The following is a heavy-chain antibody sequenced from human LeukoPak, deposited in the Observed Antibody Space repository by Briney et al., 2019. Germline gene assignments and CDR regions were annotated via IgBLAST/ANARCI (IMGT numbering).Heavy chain of an antibody. D-gene: IGHD3-22*01. CDR2: IIPIFGTA. CDR3: ARGDYYDSSGYLYYFDY. V-gene: IGHV1-69*13. CDR1: GGTFSSYA. J-gene: IGHJ4*02. Sequence: SVNVSFKASGGTFSSYAISWVRQAPGQGLEWMGGIIPIFGTANYAQKFQGRVAITADESTSTAYMELSSLRSEDTAVYYCARGDYYDSSGYLYYFDYWGQGTLVTVSS.